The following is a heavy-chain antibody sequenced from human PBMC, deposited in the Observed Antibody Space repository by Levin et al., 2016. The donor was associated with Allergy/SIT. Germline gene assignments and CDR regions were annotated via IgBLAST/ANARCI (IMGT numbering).Heavy chain of an antibody. J-gene: IGHJ6*02. CDR2: MYSSGST. D-gene: IGHD6-6*01. CDR3: ARSVHYYYGMDV. V-gene: IGHV4-31*02. Sequence: WIRQPPGKGLEWIGYMYSSGSTYYKPSLKSRVTISEDTSKNQFSLKLSSVTAADTAVYYCARSVHYYYGMDVWGQGTTVTVSS.